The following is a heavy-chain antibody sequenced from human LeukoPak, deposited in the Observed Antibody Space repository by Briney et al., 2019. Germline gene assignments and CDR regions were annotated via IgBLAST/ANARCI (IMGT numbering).Heavy chain of an antibody. J-gene: IGHJ4*02. D-gene: IGHD3-10*01. CDR3: AKSLFYYGSGSAH. CDR2: ISGSGGST. CDR1: GFTVSSNY. Sequence: GGSLRLSCAASGFTVSSNYMSWVRQAPGKGLEWVSAISGSGGSTYYADSVKGRFTISRDNSKSTLYLQMNSLGAEDTAVYYCAKSLFYYGSGSAHWGQGTLVTVSS. V-gene: IGHV3-23*01.